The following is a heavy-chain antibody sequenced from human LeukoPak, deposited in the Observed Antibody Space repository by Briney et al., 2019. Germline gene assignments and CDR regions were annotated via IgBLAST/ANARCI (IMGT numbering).Heavy chain of an antibody. V-gene: IGHV4-39*01. CDR3: ARPHGAYYYGSGSYYMDYFDY. Sequence: SSETLSLTCTVSGGSISSSSYYWGWIRQPPGKGLEWIGSIYYSGSTYYNPSLKSRVTISVDTSKNQFSLKLSSVTAADTAMYYCARPHGAYYYGSGSYYMDYFDYWGQGTLVTVSS. D-gene: IGHD3-10*01. J-gene: IGHJ4*02. CDR1: GGSISSSSYY. CDR2: IYYSGST.